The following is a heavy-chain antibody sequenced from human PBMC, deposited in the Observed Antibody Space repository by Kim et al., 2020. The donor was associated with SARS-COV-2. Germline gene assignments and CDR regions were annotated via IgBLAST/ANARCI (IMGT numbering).Heavy chain of an antibody. J-gene: IGHJ6*02. CDR3: ARGGGEGYYDFWSGYPNYYYYYGMDV. CDR1: GYTFTSYG. D-gene: IGHD3-3*01. Sequence: ASVKVSCKASGYTFTSYGISWVRQAPGQGLEWMGWISAYNGNTNYAQKLQGRVTMTTDTSTSTAYMELRSLRSDDTSVYYCARGGGEGYYDFWSGYPNYYYYYGMDVWGQGTTVTVSS. CDR2: ISAYNGNT. V-gene: IGHV1-18*01.